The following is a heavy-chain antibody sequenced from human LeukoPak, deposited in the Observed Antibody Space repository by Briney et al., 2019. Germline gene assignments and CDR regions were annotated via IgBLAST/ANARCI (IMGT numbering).Heavy chain of an antibody. CDR2: IYYSGST. V-gene: IGHV4-30-4*01. D-gene: IGHD2-15*01. Sequence: PSQTLSLTCTASGGSINSGDYYWSWIRQPPGKGLEWIGYIYYSGSTYYNPSLKSRITISVDTSKNQFSLKLSSVTAADTAVYYCARGGKAAVRFDLWGRGTLVTVSS. CDR1: GGSINSGDYY. CDR3: ARGGKAAVRFDL. J-gene: IGHJ2*01.